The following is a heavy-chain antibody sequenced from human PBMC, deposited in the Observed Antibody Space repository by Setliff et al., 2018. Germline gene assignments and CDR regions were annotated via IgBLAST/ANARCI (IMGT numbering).Heavy chain of an antibody. CDR2: IYYSGST. CDR3: ARRGMSSSLFHGSFDY. J-gene: IGHJ4*02. CDR1: GGSISSSSYY. D-gene: IGHD6-13*01. Sequence: SETLSLTCTVSGGSISSSSYYWGWIRQPPGKGLEWIGSIYYSGSTYYTPSLKSRVTISVDTSKNQFSLKLSSVTAADTAVYYCARRGMSSSLFHGSFDYWGQGTLVTVSS. V-gene: IGHV4-39*01.